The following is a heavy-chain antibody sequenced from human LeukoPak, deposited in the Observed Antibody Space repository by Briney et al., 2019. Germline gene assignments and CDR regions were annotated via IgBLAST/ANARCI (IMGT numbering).Heavy chain of an antibody. CDR1: GFTFSSYG. V-gene: IGHV3-33*01. CDR2: IWYDGSNK. J-gene: IGHJ2*01. Sequence: GRSLRLSCAASGFTFSSYGMHWVRQAPGKGLEWVAVIWYDGSNKYYADYVKGRFTISRDNSKNTLYLQMNSLRAEDTAVYYCARDLRWSHYWYFDLWGRGTLVTVSS. D-gene: IGHD2-15*01. CDR3: ARDLRWSHYWYFDL.